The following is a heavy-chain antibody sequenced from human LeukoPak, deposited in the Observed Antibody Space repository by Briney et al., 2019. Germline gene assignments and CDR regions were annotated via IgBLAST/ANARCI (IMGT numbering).Heavy chain of an antibody. CDR1: GGSISSNSYY. Sequence: SETLSLTCTVSGGSISSNSYYWGWIRQPPGKGLKRIGSICYSGSTYYNPSLKSRVTISVDTSKNQFSLKLNSVTAADTAVYYCARNRYYYGSGNYGVPNWFDPWGQGTLVTVSS. CDR2: ICYSGST. CDR3: ARNRYYYGSGNYGVPNWFDP. V-gene: IGHV4-39*01. D-gene: IGHD3-10*01. J-gene: IGHJ5*02.